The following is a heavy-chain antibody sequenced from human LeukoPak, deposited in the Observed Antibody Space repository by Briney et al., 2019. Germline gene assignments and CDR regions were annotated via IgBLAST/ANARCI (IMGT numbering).Heavy chain of an antibody. Sequence: GGSLKLSCAATGFTFSSYAMHWVRQAPGKGLEWVAVISHDGSNKYYADSVKGRFTISRDNSKNTLYLQMNSLRAEDTAVYYCARDLAVGATAGEGYRGQGTLVTVSS. CDR2: ISHDGSNK. D-gene: IGHD1-26*01. V-gene: IGHV3-30-3*01. CDR3: ARDLAVGATAGEGY. CDR1: GFTFSSYA. J-gene: IGHJ4*02.